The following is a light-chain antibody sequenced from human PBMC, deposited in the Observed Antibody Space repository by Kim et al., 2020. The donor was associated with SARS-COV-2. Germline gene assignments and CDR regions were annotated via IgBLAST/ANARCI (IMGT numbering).Light chain of an antibody. Sequence: SYELTQPPSVSVAPGKKARITCGGNDIGSKSVHWYQQKPCRAPVLVIYYDSDRPSVIPERFSGSNSGNTATLSISRVEAGDEADYYCQVWDAGSDHWAFGGGTQLTVL. V-gene: IGLV3-21*04. CDR3: QVWDAGSDHWA. J-gene: IGLJ3*02. CDR2: YDS. CDR1: DIGSKS.